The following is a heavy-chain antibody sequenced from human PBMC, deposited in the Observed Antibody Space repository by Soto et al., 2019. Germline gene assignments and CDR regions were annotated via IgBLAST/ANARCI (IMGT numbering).Heavy chain of an antibody. D-gene: IGHD2-21*02. CDR2: INHSGST. V-gene: IGHV4-34*01. J-gene: IGHJ5*02. Sequence: SETLSLTCAVYGGSFSGYYWSWIRQPPGKGLEWLGEINHSGSTNYNPSLKSRVTISVDTSKNQFSLKLSSVTAADTAVYYCARGFNWPWGAYCGGDCYSVWFDPWGQGTLVTVSS. CDR3: ARGFNWPWGAYCGGDCYSVWFDP. CDR1: GGSFSGYY.